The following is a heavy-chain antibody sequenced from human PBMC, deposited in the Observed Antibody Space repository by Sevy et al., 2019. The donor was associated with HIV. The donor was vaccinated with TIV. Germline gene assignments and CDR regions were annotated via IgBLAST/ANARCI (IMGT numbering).Heavy chain of an antibody. CDR2: IWYDGSNK. D-gene: IGHD6-13*01. J-gene: IGHJ4*02. CDR1: GFTFSSYG. V-gene: IGHV3-33*01. Sequence: GGSLRLSCAASGFTFSSYGMHWVRQAPGKGLEWVAVIWYDGSNKYYADSVKGRFTISRDNSKNTLYLQMNSLRAEDTAVYYCARDQYQWSSSCYEGYWGQGTLVTVSS. CDR3: ARDQYQWSSSCYEGY.